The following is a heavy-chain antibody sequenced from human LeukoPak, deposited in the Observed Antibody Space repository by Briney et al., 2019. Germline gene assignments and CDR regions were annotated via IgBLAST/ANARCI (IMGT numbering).Heavy chain of an antibody. CDR3: AIGLRLGELSLYQPFDY. V-gene: IGHV1-69*05. Sequence: ASVKVSCKASGGTFSSYAISWVRQAPGQGLEWMGRIIPIFGTADYARKFQGRVTITTDESTSTAYMELSSLRSEDTAVYYCAIGLRLGELSLYQPFDYWGQGTLVTVSS. CDR2: IIPIFGTA. J-gene: IGHJ4*02. D-gene: IGHD3-16*02. CDR1: GGTFSSYA.